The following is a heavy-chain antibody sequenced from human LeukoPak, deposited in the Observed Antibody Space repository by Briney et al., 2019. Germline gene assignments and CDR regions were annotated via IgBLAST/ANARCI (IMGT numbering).Heavy chain of an antibody. D-gene: IGHD2-15*01. V-gene: IGHV1-18*01. Sequence: GASVKVSCKASGYIFSNYGISWVRQAPGQGLEWMGWISAYNGNTNYAQKLQGRVTMTTDTSTSTAYMELRSLRSDDTAVYYCARQGGPRDLDYYYYMDVWGKGTTVTVSS. CDR1: GYIFSNYG. J-gene: IGHJ6*03. CDR2: ISAYNGNT. CDR3: ARQGGPRDLDYYYYMDV.